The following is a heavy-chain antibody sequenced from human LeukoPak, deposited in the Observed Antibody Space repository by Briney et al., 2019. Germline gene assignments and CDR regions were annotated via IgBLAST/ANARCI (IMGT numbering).Heavy chain of an antibody. CDR1: GFTFDDYA. J-gene: IGHJ4*02. D-gene: IGHD3-22*01. V-gene: IGHV3-9*01. Sequence: PGGSLRLSCAASGFTFDDYAMHWVRHAPGKGLEWVSGTSWNSGSIGYADSVKGRFTISRDNAKNSLYLQMNSLRAEDTALYYCAKDISYRYYYDSSGYYYGSFDYWGQGTLVTVSS. CDR2: TSWNSGSI. CDR3: AKDISYRYYYDSSGYYYGSFDY.